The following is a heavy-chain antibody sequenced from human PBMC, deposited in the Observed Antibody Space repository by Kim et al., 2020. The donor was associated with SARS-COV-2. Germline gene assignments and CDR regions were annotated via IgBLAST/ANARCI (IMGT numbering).Heavy chain of an antibody. D-gene: IGHD3-10*01. Sequence: GGSLRPSCAASGFTVSSNYMSWVRQAPGKGLEWVSVIYSGGSTYYADSVKGRFTISRDNSKNTLYLQMNSLRAEDTAVYYCARDPDYYGSGSYRAYWGQGTLVTVSS. V-gene: IGHV3-66*01. CDR1: GFTVSSNY. CDR2: IYSGGST. J-gene: IGHJ4*02. CDR3: ARDPDYYGSGSYRAY.